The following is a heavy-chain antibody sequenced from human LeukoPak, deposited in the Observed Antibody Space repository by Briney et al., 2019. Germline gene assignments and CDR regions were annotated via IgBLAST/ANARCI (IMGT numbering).Heavy chain of an antibody. V-gene: IGHV3-23*01. J-gene: IGHJ4*02. CDR1: GFTFSSYE. Sequence: GGSLRLSCAASGFTFSSYEMNWVRQAPGKGLEWVSAISGSGGSTYYAGSVKGRFTIPRDNSKNTLYLQMNSLRAEDTAVYYCAKDRSGRYSSSWYYDYWGQGTLVTVSS. CDR2: ISGSGGST. CDR3: AKDRSGRYSSSWYYDY. D-gene: IGHD6-13*01.